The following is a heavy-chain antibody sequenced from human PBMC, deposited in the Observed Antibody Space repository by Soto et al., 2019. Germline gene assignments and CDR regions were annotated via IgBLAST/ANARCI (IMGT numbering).Heavy chain of an antibody. V-gene: IGHV4-39*01. CDR3: ARHRGYSYGRVDC. D-gene: IGHD5-18*01. CDR2: IYYSGST. J-gene: IGHJ4*02. Sequence: QLQLQESGPGLVKPSETLSLTCTVSGGSISSSSYYWGWIRQPPGKGLEWIGSIYYSGSTYYNPSLKSRVTISVNTSKNQFSLKLSSVTAADTAVYYCARHRGYSYGRVDCWGQGTLVTVSS. CDR1: GGSISSSSYY.